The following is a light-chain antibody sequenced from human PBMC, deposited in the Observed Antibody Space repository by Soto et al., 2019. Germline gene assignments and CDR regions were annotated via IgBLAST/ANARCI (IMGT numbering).Light chain of an antibody. J-gene: IGLJ3*02. CDR1: SSDVGAYYY. Sequence: QSALTQPPSASGSPGQSVTISCTGTSSDVGAYYYVSWYQHHPGKAPKLMIYEVNKRPSGVPDRFSGSKSGNTASLTVSGLQAEDEADYYCSSYAGSNKVFGGGTKLTVL. CDR3: SSYAGSNKV. CDR2: EVN. V-gene: IGLV2-8*01.